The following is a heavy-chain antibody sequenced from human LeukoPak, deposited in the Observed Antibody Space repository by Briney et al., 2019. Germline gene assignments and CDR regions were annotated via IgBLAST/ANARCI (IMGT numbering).Heavy chain of an antibody. Sequence: GGSLRLSCAASGFTFSSYWMHWVRQAPAKGLVWVSRIKSDGSSIMYADSVKGRFTISRDNAKSTLYLQMNSLRAEDTAAYYCARDLDFGGYSNFDYWGQGTLVTVSS. CDR3: ARDLDFGGYSNFDY. CDR2: IKSDGSSI. J-gene: IGHJ4*02. D-gene: IGHD4-23*01. V-gene: IGHV3-74*03. CDR1: GFTFSSYW.